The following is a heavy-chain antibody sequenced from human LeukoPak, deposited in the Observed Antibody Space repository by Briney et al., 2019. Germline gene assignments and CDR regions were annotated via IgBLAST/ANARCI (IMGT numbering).Heavy chain of an antibody. CDR3: TTDMRTTVTCLVDY. V-gene: IGHV3-15*01. J-gene: IGHJ4*02. CDR2: IKSKTDGRTT. CDR1: GFTFSNAW. D-gene: IGHD4-17*01. Sequence: GGSLRLSCAASGFTFSNAWMSWVRQAPGKGLEWVGRIKSKTDGRTTDYAGPVKGRFTISSDDSKKTLYLQMNSLKTEDTAVYYCTTDMRTTVTCLVDYWGQGTLVTVSS.